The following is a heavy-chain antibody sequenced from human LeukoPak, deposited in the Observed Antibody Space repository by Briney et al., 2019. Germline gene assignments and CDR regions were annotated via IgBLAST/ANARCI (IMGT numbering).Heavy chain of an antibody. V-gene: IGHV4-39*07. J-gene: IGHJ4*02. Sequence: SETLSLTRTVSGGSISSSSYYWGWIRQPPGKGLEWIGSIYYSGSTYYNPSLKSRVTISVDTSKNQFSLKLSSVTAADTAVYYCARGGRWYYYDSRFDYWGQGTLVTVSS. CDR1: GGSISSSSYY. D-gene: IGHD3-22*01. CDR2: IYYSGST. CDR3: ARGGRWYYYDSRFDY.